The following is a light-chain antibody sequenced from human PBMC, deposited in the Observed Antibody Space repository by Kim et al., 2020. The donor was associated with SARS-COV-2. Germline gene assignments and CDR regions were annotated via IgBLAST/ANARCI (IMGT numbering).Light chain of an antibody. CDR3: AAWDDSLNGYV. Sequence: GQRVTISCSGSRSNIGGNTVNWYQHLPGTAPKLLIYGSNQRPSGVPDRFSGSKSGTSASLAISGLQSEDEADYYCAAWDDSLNGYVFGTGTKVTVL. CDR1: RSNIGGNT. J-gene: IGLJ1*01. V-gene: IGLV1-44*01. CDR2: GSN.